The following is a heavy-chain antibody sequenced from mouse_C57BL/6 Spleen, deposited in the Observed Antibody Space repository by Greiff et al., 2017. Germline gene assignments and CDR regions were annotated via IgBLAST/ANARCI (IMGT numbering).Heavy chain of an antibody. Sequence: QVQLKQSGAELVKPGASVKISCKASGYAFSSYWMNWVKQRPGKGLEWIGQIYPGDGDTNYNGKFKGKATLTADKSSSTAYMQLSRLTSEDSAVYFCARKTTVVADYFDYWGQGTTLTVSS. CDR2: IYPGDGDT. D-gene: IGHD1-1*01. J-gene: IGHJ2*01. CDR1: GYAFSSYW. V-gene: IGHV1-80*01. CDR3: ARKTTVVADYFDY.